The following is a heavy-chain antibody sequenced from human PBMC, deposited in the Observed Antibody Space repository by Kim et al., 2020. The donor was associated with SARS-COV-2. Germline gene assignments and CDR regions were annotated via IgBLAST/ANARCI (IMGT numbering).Heavy chain of an antibody. CDR3: ARASLNYDFWSGYWGAPDY. CDR1: GFTFSSYG. V-gene: IGHV3-33*01. CDR2: IWYDGSNK. Sequence: GGSLRLSCAASGFTFSSYGMHWVRQAPGKGLEWVAVIWYDGSNKYYADSVKGRFTISRDNSKNTLYLQMNSLRAEDTAVYYCARASLNYDFWSGYWGAPDYWGQGTLVTVSS. J-gene: IGHJ4*02. D-gene: IGHD3-3*01.